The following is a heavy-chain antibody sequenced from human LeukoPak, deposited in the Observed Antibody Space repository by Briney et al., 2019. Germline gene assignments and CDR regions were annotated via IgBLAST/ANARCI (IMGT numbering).Heavy chain of an antibody. J-gene: IGHJ4*02. CDR3: ARELPSRYCVGDCYSWLDY. V-gene: IGHV1-18*01. D-gene: IGHD2-21*02. CDR1: GYTFTSYG. Sequence: ASVKVSCKASGYTFTSYGISWVRQAPGQGLEWMGWISAYNGNTNYAQKLQGRVTMTTDTSTSTAYMELRSLRSDDTAVYYCARELPSRYCVGDCYSWLDYWGQGTLVTVSS. CDR2: ISAYNGNT.